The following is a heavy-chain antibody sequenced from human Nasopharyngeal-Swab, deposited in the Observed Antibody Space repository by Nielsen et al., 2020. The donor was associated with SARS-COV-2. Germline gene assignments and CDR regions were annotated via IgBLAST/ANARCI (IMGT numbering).Heavy chain of an antibody. D-gene: IGHD3-16*01. J-gene: IGHJ3*02. CDR2: VSGSGYST. Sequence: WIRQPPGKGLEWVSGVSGSGYSTYYADSVKGRFTISRDNSKNTLYLQMNSLRAEDTAVYYCAKEGLEDGGAFDIWGQGTMVTVSS. CDR3: AKEGLEDGGAFDI. V-gene: IGHV3-23*01.